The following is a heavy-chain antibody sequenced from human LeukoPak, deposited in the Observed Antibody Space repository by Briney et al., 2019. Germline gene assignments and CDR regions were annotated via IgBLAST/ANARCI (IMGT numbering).Heavy chain of an antibody. CDR3: ASGCVDCSTLEATADY. CDR1: GFTFSDYY. V-gene: IGHV3-11*04. Sequence: PGGSLRLSCAASGFTFSDYYMSWVRQAPGKGLEWVSYISSSGSTIYYADSVKGRFTISRDNAKNSLYLQMNSLRAEDTAVYYCASGCVDCSTLEATADYWGQGTLVTVSS. D-gene: IGHD2-2*01. CDR2: ISSSGSTI. J-gene: IGHJ4*02.